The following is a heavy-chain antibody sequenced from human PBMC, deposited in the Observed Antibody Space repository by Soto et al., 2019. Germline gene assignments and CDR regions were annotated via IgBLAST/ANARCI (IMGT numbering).Heavy chain of an antibody. CDR2: IYSSGDT. Sequence: QVQLQESGPGLVRPSQTLSLTCTVSGGSVTSGGYYWSWIRHCPGKGLEWIGYIYSSGDTNYNPSLNTPVAMSVHTSTIQFSLQLTSLTVADTAIYYCTRDCGPPVTHGYDSWGLGILVTVSS. CDR1: GGSVTSGGYY. V-gene: IGHV4-31*01. J-gene: IGHJ5*01. D-gene: IGHD2-21*01. CDR3: TRDCGPPVTHGYDS.